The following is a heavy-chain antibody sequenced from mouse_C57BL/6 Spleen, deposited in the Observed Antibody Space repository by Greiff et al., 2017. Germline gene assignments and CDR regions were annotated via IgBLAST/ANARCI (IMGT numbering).Heavy chain of an antibody. V-gene: IGHV3-6*01. CDR3: AREDYSNPYYYAMDY. CDR2: ISYDGSN. Sequence: EVQVVESGPGLVKPSQSLSLTCSVTGYSITSGYYWNWIRQFPGNKLEWMGYISYDGSNNYNPSLKNRISITRDTSKNQFFLKLNSVTTEDTATYYCAREDYSNPYYYAMDYWGQGTSVTVSS. D-gene: IGHD2-5*01. J-gene: IGHJ4*01. CDR1: GYSITSGYY.